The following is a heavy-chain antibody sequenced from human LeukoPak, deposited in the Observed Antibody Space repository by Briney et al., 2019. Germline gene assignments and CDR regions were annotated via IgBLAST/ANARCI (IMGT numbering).Heavy chain of an antibody. D-gene: IGHD3-9*01. V-gene: IGHV1-18*04. CDR3: ARDEARYFDWLSITNAFDI. J-gene: IGHJ3*02. CDR2: ISAYNGNT. Sequence: ASVKVSCKASGYSFTGYYIHWVRQAPGQGLEWMGWISAYNGNTNYAQKLQGRVTMTTDTSTSTAYMELRRLRSDDTAVYYCARDEARYFDWLSITNAFDIWGQGTMVTVSS. CDR1: GYSFTGYY.